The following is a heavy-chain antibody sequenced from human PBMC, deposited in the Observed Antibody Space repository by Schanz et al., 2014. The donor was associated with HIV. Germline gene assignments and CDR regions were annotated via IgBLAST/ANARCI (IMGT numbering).Heavy chain of an antibody. V-gene: IGHV3-23*01. CDR3: AKPEYDSRGNSQSHFDY. Sequence: EVQLLESGGGLEQPGGSLRLSCAASGFAFSNYAMSWVRQAPGKGLEWVSSITESGGRTYYADSVNGRFTISRDNSKNTLYLQMTTLRTEDTAVYYCAKPEYDSRGNSQSHFDYWGQGTLVTVSS. CDR1: GFAFSNYA. J-gene: IGHJ4*02. D-gene: IGHD3-22*01. CDR2: ITESGGRT.